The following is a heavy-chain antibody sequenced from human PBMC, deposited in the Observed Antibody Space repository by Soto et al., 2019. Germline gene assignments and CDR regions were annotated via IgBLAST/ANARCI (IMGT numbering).Heavy chain of an antibody. CDR3: ARGLTSYDSSGYYDYFDY. CDR1: GFTFSSSA. Sequence: QVQLVESGGGVVQPGRSLRLSCAASGFTFSSSAMHWVRQAPGKGLEWVAVISYDGSNKYYADSVKGRFTISRDNSKNTLYLQMNSLRAEDTAVYYCARGLTSYDSSGYYDYFDYWGQGTLVTVSS. D-gene: IGHD3-22*01. V-gene: IGHV3-30-3*01. CDR2: ISYDGSNK. J-gene: IGHJ4*02.